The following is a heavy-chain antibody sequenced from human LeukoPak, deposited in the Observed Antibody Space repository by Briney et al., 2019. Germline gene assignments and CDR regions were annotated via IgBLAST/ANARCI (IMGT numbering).Heavy chain of an antibody. CDR1: GGSISSSSYY. CDR3: ARGSYDILTGYGYEAFYYYMDV. Sequence: PSETLSLTCTVSGGSISSSSYYWGWIRQPPGKGLEWIGSIYYSGSTYYNPSLKSRVTISVDTSKNQFSLKLSSVTAADTAVYYCARGSYDILTGYGYEAFYYYMDVWGKGTTVTISS. V-gene: IGHV4-39*07. CDR2: IYYSGST. D-gene: IGHD3-9*01. J-gene: IGHJ6*03.